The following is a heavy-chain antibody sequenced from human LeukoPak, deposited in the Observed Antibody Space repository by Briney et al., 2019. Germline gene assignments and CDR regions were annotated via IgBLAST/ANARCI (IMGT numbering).Heavy chain of an antibody. V-gene: IGHV4-34*01. Sequence: SETLSLTCAVYGGSFSGYYWSWIRQPPGEGLEWIGEINHSGSTNYNPSLKSRVTISVDTSKNQFSLKLSSVTAADTAVYYCARVSGYEAYWGQGTLVTVSS. J-gene: IGHJ4*02. CDR2: INHSGST. CDR3: ARVSGYEAY. CDR1: GGSFSGYY. D-gene: IGHD5-12*01.